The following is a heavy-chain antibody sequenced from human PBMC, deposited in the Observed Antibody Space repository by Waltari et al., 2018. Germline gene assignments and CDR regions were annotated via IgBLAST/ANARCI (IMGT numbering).Heavy chain of an antibody. Sequence: QVTLKESGPALVKPTQTLTLTCIFSGFSISATGTGVNWICQPPGKALEWLATIYWDDDKYYRPSLKSNITISNDTSKYQVVLTMTIMDPVDTATYYCARWIRCSGWSYSGQEVLVPVSS. D-gene: IGHD6-13*01. CDR2: IYWDDDK. CDR1: GFSISATGTG. CDR3: ARWIRCSGWSY. V-gene: IGHV2-70*01. J-gene: IGHJ4*02.